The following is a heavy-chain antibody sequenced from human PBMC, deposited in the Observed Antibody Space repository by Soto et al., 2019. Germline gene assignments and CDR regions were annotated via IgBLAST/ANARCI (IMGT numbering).Heavy chain of an antibody. Sequence: SETLSLTCTVSGGSISSYYWSWIRQPPGKGLEWIGYIYYSGGTNYNPSLKSRVTISVDTSKNQFSLKLSSVTAADTAVYYCARDLDAPTTRWYRLGWFDPWGQGTLVTVSS. CDR1: GGSISSYY. CDR3: ARDLDAPTTRWYRLGWFDP. J-gene: IGHJ5*02. CDR2: IYYSGGT. D-gene: IGHD6-13*01. V-gene: IGHV4-59*01.